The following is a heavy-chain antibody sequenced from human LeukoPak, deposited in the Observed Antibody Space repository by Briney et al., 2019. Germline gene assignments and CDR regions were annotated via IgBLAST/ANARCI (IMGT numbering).Heavy chain of an antibody. CDR1: GFTFSSYS. V-gene: IGHV3-21*01. Sequence: GGSLRLSCAASGFTFSSYSMNWVRQAPGKGLEWVSSISSSSSYIYYADSVKGRFTISRDNAKNSLYLQMNSLRAEDTAVYYCARRRTSSLNPGFDPWGQGTLVTVSS. CDR3: ARRRTSSLNPGFDP. D-gene: IGHD2-2*01. CDR2: ISSSSSYI. J-gene: IGHJ5*02.